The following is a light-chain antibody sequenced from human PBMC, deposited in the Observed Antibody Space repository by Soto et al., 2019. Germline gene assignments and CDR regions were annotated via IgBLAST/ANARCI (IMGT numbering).Light chain of an antibody. CDR1: QNIRSS. CDR3: QQYGSSPPIT. J-gene: IGKJ3*01. CDR2: GAS. Sequence: EVVMTQSPASLSASPGERVTLSCRSSQNIRSSLAWYQQRPGQAPRLLIYGASSRATGIPDRFSGSGSGTDFTLTISRLEPEDFAVYYCQQYGSSPPITFGPGTKVDIK. V-gene: IGKV3-20*01.